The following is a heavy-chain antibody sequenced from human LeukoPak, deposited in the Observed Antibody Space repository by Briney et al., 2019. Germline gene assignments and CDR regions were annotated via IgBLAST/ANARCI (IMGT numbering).Heavy chain of an antibody. CDR1: GGSISSGGYY. Sequence: PSETLSLTCTVSGGSISSGGYYWSWIRQPPGKGLEWIGYIYHSGSTYYNPSLKSRVTISVDRSKNQFSLKLSSVTAADTAVYYCARDFHRALGVGAIHYFDYWGQGTLVTVSS. V-gene: IGHV4-30-2*01. J-gene: IGHJ4*02. D-gene: IGHD1-26*01. CDR3: ARDFHRALGVGAIHYFDY. CDR2: IYHSGST.